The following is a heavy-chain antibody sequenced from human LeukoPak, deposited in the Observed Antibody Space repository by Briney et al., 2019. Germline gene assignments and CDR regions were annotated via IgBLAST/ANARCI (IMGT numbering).Heavy chain of an antibody. CDR3: ARDLTYYDN. D-gene: IGHD2-21*02. J-gene: IGHJ4*02. V-gene: IGHV6-1*01. Sequence: SQTLSLTCAISGDSVSSNIAAWNWISQSPSRGLEWLGRTYYRSKWYNDYALSVKGRITINPDTSKNQFSLHLNSVTPDDTAVYYCARDLTYYDNWGQGTLVTVSS. CDR1: GDSVSSNIAA. CDR2: TYYRSKWYN.